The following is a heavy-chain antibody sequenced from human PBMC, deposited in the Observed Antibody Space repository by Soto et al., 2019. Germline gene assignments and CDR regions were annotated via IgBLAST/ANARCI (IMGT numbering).Heavy chain of an antibody. Sequence: QVQLKESGSTRVRPSQTLSLTCSVSGASVSSGGYSWSWTRQPPGKGLEWIGFISPFGTTDYNPSLKSRVTISVDRSKNHFSLELSSVTAADTAVYYCSRGVLAWGPGTLVTVSS. J-gene: IGHJ5*02. D-gene: IGHD2-8*01. V-gene: IGHV4-30-2*01. CDR2: ISPFGTT. CDR1: GASVSSGGYS. CDR3: SRGVLA.